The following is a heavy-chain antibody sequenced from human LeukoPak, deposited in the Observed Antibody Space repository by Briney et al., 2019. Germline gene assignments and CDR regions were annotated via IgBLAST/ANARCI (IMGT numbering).Heavy chain of an antibody. J-gene: IGHJ1*01. CDR2: ISTYNGNT. CDR3: ARDKDEDYDTSGMFQY. D-gene: IGHD3-22*01. V-gene: IGHV1-18*04. CDR1: GYTFTNFG. Sequence: ASVKVSCKASGYTFTNFGISWVRQAPGQRPEWMGWISTYNGNTNYAQNLQDRVTLTTDTSTTKVYMELRSLRSDDTAVYYCARDKDEDYDTSGMFQYWGQGTLVTVSS.